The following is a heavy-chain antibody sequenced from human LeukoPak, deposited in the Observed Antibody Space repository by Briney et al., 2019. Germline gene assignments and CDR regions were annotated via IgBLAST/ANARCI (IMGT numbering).Heavy chain of an antibody. V-gene: IGHV3-21*04. CDR3: AKDLSVVPAAAHYFDY. D-gene: IGHD2-2*01. Sequence: PGGSLRLSCAASGFTFSSYSMNWVRQAPGKGLEWVSSISSSSSYIYYADSVKGRFTISRDNSKNTLYLQMNSLRAEDTAVYYCAKDLSVVPAAAHYFDYWGQGTLVTVSS. CDR2: ISSSSSYI. CDR1: GFTFSSYS. J-gene: IGHJ4*02.